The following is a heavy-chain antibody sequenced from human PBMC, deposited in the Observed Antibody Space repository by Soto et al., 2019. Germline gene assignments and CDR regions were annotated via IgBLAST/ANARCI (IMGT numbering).Heavy chain of an antibody. CDR2: IDWDDDK. CDR3: ARTLALYDSSGYPDNWFDP. Sequence: SGDPLVNPTQTLTLTCTFSGFSLSTSGMRVSWIHQPPGKALEWLARIDWDDDKFYSTSLKTRLTISKDTSKNQVVLTMTNMDPVDTATYYCARTLALYDSSGYPDNWFDPWGQGTPVTVSS. J-gene: IGHJ5*02. CDR1: GFSLSTSGMR. V-gene: IGHV2-70*04. D-gene: IGHD3-22*01.